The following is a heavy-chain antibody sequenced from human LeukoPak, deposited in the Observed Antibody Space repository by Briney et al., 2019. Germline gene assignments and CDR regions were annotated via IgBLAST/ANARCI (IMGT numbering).Heavy chain of an antibody. D-gene: IGHD6-19*01. J-gene: IGHJ4*02. CDR1: GGSFSGYY. V-gene: IGHV4-34*01. Sequence: SETLSLTCAVYGGSFSGYYWSWIRQPPGKGLEWIGEINHSGSTNYNPSLKSRVTISVDTSKNQFSLKLSSVTAADTAVYYCVRGVAGDQPHFDYWGQGTLVTVSS. CDR3: VRGVAGDQPHFDY. CDR2: INHSGST.